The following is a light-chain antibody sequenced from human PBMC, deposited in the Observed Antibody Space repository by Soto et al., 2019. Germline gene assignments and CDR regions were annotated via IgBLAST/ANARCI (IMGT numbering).Light chain of an antibody. J-gene: IGKJ1*01. Sequence: EIVMTQSPATLSVSPGESATLSFRASQRISRNLAWYQQKPGQAPRLLIYDASTRATAIPARFSGSGSETEFTLTISSLQSEDSAVYYCQQYNNWPPWKFGQGTKVDIK. CDR2: DAS. V-gene: IGKV3-15*01. CDR1: QRISRN. CDR3: QQYNNWPPWK.